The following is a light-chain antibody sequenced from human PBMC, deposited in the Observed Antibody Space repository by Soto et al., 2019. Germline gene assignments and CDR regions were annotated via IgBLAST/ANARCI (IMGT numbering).Light chain of an antibody. CDR3: QQRSNWPT. Sequence: EVVMTQSPASLSASPGERVTLSFRASQNIRSSLAWYQQRPGQAPRLLIYDASTRATGNPPRFSGGGSGTDFTLTISSLEPEDFAVYYCQQRSNWPTFGGGTKVDIK. V-gene: IGKV3-11*01. CDR2: DAS. J-gene: IGKJ4*01. CDR1: QNIRSS.